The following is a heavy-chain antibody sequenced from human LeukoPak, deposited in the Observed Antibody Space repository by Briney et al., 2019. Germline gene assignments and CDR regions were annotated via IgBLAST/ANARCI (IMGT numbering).Heavy chain of an antibody. CDR1: GGSISSTSYY. Sequence: PSETLSLTCLVSGGSISSTSYYWGWIRQSPGRGLEWIGYIYHSGSTYYNPSLKSRVTISVDRSKNQFSLKLSSVTAADTAVYYCARDVSRSYMDVWGKGTTVTVSS. CDR3: ARDVSRSYMDV. D-gene: IGHD2/OR15-2a*01. J-gene: IGHJ6*03. CDR2: IYHSGST. V-gene: IGHV4-39*07.